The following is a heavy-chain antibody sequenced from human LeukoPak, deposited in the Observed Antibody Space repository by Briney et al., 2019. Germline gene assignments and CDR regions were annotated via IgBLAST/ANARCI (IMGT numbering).Heavy chain of an antibody. D-gene: IGHD4-23*01. Sequence: GASVKVSCKASGYTFTSYDVNWVRQATGQGLEWMGWMNPNSGNTGYAQKFQGRVTITRNTSISTAYMELSSLRSEDTAVYYCARGRGTTVVAFDYWGQGTLVTVSS. CDR3: ARGRGTTVVAFDY. CDR1: GYTFTSYD. V-gene: IGHV1-8*03. J-gene: IGHJ4*02. CDR2: MNPNSGNT.